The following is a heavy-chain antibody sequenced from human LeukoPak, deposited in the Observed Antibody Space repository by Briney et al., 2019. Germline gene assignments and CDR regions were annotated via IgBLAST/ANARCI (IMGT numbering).Heavy chain of an antibody. V-gene: IGHV1-8*01. CDR2: MNPNSGNT. CDR1: GYTFTSYD. Sequence: ASVKVSCKASGYTFTSYDINWVRQATGQGLEWMGWMNPNSGNTGYAQKFQGRVTMTRNTSISTAYMELSSLRSEDTAIYYCARGFQTLGIGAFDIWGQGTLVTVS. CDR3: ARGFQTLGIGAFDI. D-gene: IGHD7-27*01. J-gene: IGHJ3*02.